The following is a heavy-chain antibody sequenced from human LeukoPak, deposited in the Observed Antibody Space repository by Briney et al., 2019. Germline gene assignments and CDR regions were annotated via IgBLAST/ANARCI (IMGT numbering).Heavy chain of an antibody. Sequence: GGSLRLSCAASGFTYSSHAMRWVRQAPGKGLDWVSAISGSGVSTYNADCVIGRFTNPRYNCKDTLYLQMSSLRAEDTAVYYCAKSSIPSGSYYAALDYWGQGTLVTVSS. J-gene: IGHJ4*02. CDR3: AKSSIPSGSYYAALDY. D-gene: IGHD1-26*01. V-gene: IGHV3-23*01. CDR1: GFTYSSHA. CDR2: ISGSGVST.